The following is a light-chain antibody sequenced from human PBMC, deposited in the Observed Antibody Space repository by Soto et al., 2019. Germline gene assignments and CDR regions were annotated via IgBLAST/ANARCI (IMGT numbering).Light chain of an antibody. J-gene: IGLJ3*02. CDR3: CSYAGTSSWV. Sequence: QSALTQPASVSGSPGQSITISCTGTSSDVGTYKFVSWYQQHPGKAPTLMIHEGTKRPSGVSNRFSGSKSGNTATLTISGLQPADEANYYCCSYAGTSSWVFGGGTKVTVL. V-gene: IGLV2-23*01. CDR1: SSDVGTYKF. CDR2: EGT.